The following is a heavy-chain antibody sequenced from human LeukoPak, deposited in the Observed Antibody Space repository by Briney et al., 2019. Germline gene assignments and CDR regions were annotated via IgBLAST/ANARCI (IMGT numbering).Heavy chain of an antibody. CDR3: ARSILVVPVASHLNYGVDV. CDR1: GYTFTNYG. D-gene: IGHD2-2*01. CDR2: INGGNGNA. J-gene: IGHJ6*02. Sequence: ASVKVSCKTSGYTFTNYGMHWVRQAPGQRLEWMGWINGGNGNAKYSQNFQGRVTIIRDTSASTAYMELSSLRSEDTAVYYCARSILVVPVASHLNYGVDVWGQGTTVTVSS. V-gene: IGHV1-3*01.